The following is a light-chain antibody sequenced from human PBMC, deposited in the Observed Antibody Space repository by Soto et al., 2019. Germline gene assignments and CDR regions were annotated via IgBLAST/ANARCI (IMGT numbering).Light chain of an antibody. V-gene: IGLV2-23*03. CDR3: CSYAGSSTFVYV. CDR2: EGS. CDR1: SSDVGSYTL. J-gene: IGLJ1*01. Sequence: QSALTQPASVSGSPGQSITISCTGTSSDVGSYTLVSWYQQHPGKAPKLMIYEGSKRPSGVSNRFSASKSGNTASLTISGLQSEDEADYYCCSYAGSSTFVYVFGTGTKLTVL.